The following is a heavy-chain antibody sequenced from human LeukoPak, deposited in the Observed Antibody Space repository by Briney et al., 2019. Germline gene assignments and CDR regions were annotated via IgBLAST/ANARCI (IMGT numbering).Heavy chain of an antibody. CDR1: GGSFSGYY. Sequence: SETLSLTCAVYGGSFSGYYWSWIRQPPGKGLEWIEEINHSGSTNYNPSLKSRVTISVDTSKNQFSLKLSSVTAADTAVYYCARVFRYSSGFGYWGQGTLVTVSS. V-gene: IGHV4-34*01. CDR2: INHSGST. CDR3: ARVFRYSSGFGY. D-gene: IGHD6-19*01. J-gene: IGHJ4*02.